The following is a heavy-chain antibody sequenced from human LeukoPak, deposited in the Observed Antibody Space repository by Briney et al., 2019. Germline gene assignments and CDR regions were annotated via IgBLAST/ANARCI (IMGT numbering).Heavy chain of an antibody. Sequence: PGGSLRLSCAASGFTFDDYAMHWVRQAPGKGLEWVSGISWNNGSIGYADSVKGRFTISRDNAKNSLYLQMNSLRAEDTALYYCAKGYYGSGSSQFDYWGQGTLVTVSS. CDR1: GFTFDDYA. V-gene: IGHV3-9*01. J-gene: IGHJ4*02. D-gene: IGHD3-10*01. CDR3: AKGYYGSGSSQFDY. CDR2: ISWNNGSI.